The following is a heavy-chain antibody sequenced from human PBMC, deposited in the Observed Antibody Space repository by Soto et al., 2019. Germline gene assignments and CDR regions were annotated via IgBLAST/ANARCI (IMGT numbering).Heavy chain of an antibody. Sequence: ASVKVSCKASGYTFTSYYMHWVRQAPGQGLEWMGIINPSGGSTSYAQKFQGRVTMTRDTSTGTVYMELSSLRSEDTAVYYCASYNYYDSSGMDAFDIWGQGTMVTDSS. D-gene: IGHD3-22*01. V-gene: IGHV1-46*01. CDR1: GYTFTSYY. CDR3: ASYNYYDSSGMDAFDI. CDR2: INPSGGST. J-gene: IGHJ3*02.